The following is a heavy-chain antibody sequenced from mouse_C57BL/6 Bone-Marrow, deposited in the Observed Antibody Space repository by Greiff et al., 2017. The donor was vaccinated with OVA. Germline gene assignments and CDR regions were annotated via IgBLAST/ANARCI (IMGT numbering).Heavy chain of an antibody. D-gene: IGHD1-1*01. Sequence: QVQLQQPGAELVRPGSSVKLSCKASGYTFTSYWMHWVKQRPIQGLEWIGNIDPSDSETHYNQKFKDKATLTVDKSSSTAYMQLSSLTSEDSAVDYCAMGHYYGTVFAYWGQGTLVTVSA. CDR1: GYTFTSYW. V-gene: IGHV1-52*01. J-gene: IGHJ3*01. CDR2: IDPSDSET. CDR3: AMGHYYGTVFAY.